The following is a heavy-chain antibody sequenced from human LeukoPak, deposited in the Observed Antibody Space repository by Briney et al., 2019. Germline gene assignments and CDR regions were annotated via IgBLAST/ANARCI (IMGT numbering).Heavy chain of an antibody. CDR3: ARDFGSGFDY. J-gene: IGHJ4*02. D-gene: IGHD3-10*01. CDR2: IYHSGST. V-gene: IGHV4-4*07. Sequence: SETLSLTCTVSGGSISSYYWSWIRQPAGKGLEWIGSIYHSGSTYYNPSLKSRVTIAVETSKNQFSLKLSSVTAADTAVYYCARDFGSGFDYWGQGTLVTVSS. CDR1: GGSISSYY.